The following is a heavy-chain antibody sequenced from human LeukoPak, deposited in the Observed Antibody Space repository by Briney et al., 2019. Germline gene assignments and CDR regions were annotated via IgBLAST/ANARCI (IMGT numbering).Heavy chain of an antibody. V-gene: IGHV4-30-2*01. CDR2: IYHSGST. Sequence: SQTLSLTCAVSGGSISSSGYSWNWIRQPPGKGLEWIGYIYHSGSTYYNPSLKSRVTISIDRSNNQFSLKLSSVTAADTAVYYCARITAVANLAFDYWGQGTLVTVS. CDR3: ARITAVANLAFDY. CDR1: GGSISSSGYS. J-gene: IGHJ4*02. D-gene: IGHD5-18*01.